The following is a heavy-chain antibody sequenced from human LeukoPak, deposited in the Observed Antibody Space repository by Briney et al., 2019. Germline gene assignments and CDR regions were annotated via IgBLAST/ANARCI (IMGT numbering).Heavy chain of an antibody. V-gene: IGHV3-30-3*01. CDR2: ISYDGSNK. D-gene: IGHD3-3*01. Sequence: GGSLRLSCAASGFTFSSYAMHWVRQAPGKGLEWVAVISYDGSNKYYADSVKGRFTISRDNSKNTLYLQMNSLRAEDTAVYYCARDFVSYYYDFWSGSGLYGMDVWGHGTTVTVSS. J-gene: IGHJ6*02. CDR3: ARDFVSYYYDFWSGSGLYGMDV. CDR1: GFTFSSYA.